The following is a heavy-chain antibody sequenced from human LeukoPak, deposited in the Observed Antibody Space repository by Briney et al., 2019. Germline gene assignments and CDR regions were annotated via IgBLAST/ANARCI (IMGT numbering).Heavy chain of an antibody. Sequence: SETLSLTCTVSGGSISSGGYYWSWIRQHPGEGLEWIGYIYYSGSTYYNPSLKSRVTISVDTSKNQFSLKLSSVTAADTAVYYCARVHASGYQDYWGQGTLVTVSS. D-gene: IGHD3-3*01. CDR1: GGSISSGGYY. V-gene: IGHV4-31*03. J-gene: IGHJ4*02. CDR2: IYYSGST. CDR3: ARVHASGYQDY.